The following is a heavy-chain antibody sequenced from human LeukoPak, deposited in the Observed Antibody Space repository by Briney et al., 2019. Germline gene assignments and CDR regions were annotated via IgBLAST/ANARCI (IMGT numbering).Heavy chain of an antibody. CDR2: IIPILGIA. Sequence: SVKVSCKASGGTFSSYAISWVRQAPGQGLEWMGRIIPILGIANYAQKFQGRVTITADKSTSTAYMELSSLRFEDTAVYYCARALGYCSGGSCLLFDYWGQGTLVTVSS. J-gene: IGHJ4*02. CDR1: GGTFSSYA. V-gene: IGHV1-69*04. CDR3: ARALGYCSGGSCLLFDY. D-gene: IGHD2-15*01.